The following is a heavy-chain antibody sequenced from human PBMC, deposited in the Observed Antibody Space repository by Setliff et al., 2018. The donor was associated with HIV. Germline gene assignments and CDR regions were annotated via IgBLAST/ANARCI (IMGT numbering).Heavy chain of an antibody. D-gene: IGHD1-20*01. J-gene: IGHJ3*02. CDR2: IYNSGRT. CDR3: AGAITFHDAFDI. CDR1: GGSISSYY. V-gene: IGHV4-59*08. Sequence: SETLSLTCTVSGGSISSYYWSWIRQPPGKGLEWIGYIYNSGRTNYNPSLKSRVTISVDTSKKQFSLKLSSVTAADTAVYYCAGAITFHDAFDIWGQGTMVTVSS.